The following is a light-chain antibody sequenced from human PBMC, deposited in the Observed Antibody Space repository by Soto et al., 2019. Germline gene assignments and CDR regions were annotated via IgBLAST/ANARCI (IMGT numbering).Light chain of an antibody. Sequence: EVVLTQSPATLSVSPGDRATLSCRASQSVSRNLAWYQQKPGQAPRLLIYGASTRATGVPARFSGSGSATEFSLSISSLQSEDVAVHYCQQYGDWPPVTFGQGTKLEI. V-gene: IGKV3-15*01. CDR2: GAS. J-gene: IGKJ2*01. CDR3: QQYGDWPPVT. CDR1: QSVSRN.